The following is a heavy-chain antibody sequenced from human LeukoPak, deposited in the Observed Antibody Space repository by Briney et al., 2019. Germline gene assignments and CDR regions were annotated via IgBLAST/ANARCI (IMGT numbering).Heavy chain of an antibody. J-gene: IGHJ6*04. CDR2: ISAYNGNT. Sequence: ASVKVSCKASGYTFTSYGISCVRQAPGQGLEWMGWISAYNGNTNFAQKLQGRVTMTTDTSTTTAYMELRSLRSDDTAVYYCARDGDCSSTSCYTHYYYGMDVWGKGTTVTVSS. D-gene: IGHD2-2*02. CDR1: GYTFTSYG. CDR3: ARDGDCSSTSCYTHYYYGMDV. V-gene: IGHV1-18*01.